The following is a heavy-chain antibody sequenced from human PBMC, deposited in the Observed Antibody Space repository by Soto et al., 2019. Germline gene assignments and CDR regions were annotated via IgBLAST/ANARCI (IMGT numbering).Heavy chain of an antibody. CDR1: GYTLTSHY. CDR3: GRGRSGQIVVFY. J-gene: IGHJ4*02. V-gene: IGHV1-2*02. Sequence: SVKVACKSSGYTLTSHYIHWVRQAPEQGPEWMGEIGPESGATRYAQKFQGRVTMTRDTSITTVYMELKNLSPDDTAVYYCGRGRSGQIVVFYWGQGTPVTVSS. CDR2: IGPESGAT. D-gene: IGHD1-26*01.